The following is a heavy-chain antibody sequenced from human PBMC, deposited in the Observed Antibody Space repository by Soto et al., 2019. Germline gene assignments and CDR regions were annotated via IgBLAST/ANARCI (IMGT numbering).Heavy chain of an antibody. J-gene: IGHJ3*02. V-gene: IGHV3-21*01. CDR2: TSSSSSYI. CDR1: GFTFSSYS. CDR3: ARGYHYYDSSGYDKWDAFDI. D-gene: IGHD3-22*01. Sequence: GGSLRLSCAASGFTFSSYSMNWVRQAPGKGLEWVSSTSSSSSYIYYADSVKGRFTISRDNAKNSLYLQMNSLRAEDTAVYYWARGYHYYDSSGYDKWDAFDIWGQGTMVTVSS.